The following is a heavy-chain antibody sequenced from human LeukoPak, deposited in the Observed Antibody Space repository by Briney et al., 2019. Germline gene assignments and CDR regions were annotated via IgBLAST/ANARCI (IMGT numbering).Heavy chain of an antibody. V-gene: IGHV3-23*01. J-gene: IGHJ4*02. CDR2: ISGSGGST. CDR1: GFTFDDYA. Sequence: GGSLRLSCAASGFTFDDYAMQWVRQAPGKGLEWVSAISGSGGSTYYADSVKGRFTISRDNSKNTLYLQMNSLRAEDTAVYYCAGGFWSAQWGQGTLVTVSS. CDR3: AGGFWSAQ. D-gene: IGHD3-3*01.